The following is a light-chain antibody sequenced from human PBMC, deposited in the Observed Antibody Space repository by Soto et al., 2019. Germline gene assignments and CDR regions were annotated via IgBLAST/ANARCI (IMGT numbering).Light chain of an antibody. J-gene: IGLJ1*01. Sequence: QSALTQPRSVSGSPGQSVTISCTGTSSDVGGHKYVSWYQQHPGKAPKLIIYDVTKRPSGVPDRFSGSKSGNTAFPTISGVQPEDDADYFCCSYAGSYQNVFGYVFGSRTKLTVL. V-gene: IGLV2-11*01. CDR2: DVT. CDR3: CSYAGSYQNVFGYV. CDR1: SSDVGGHKY.